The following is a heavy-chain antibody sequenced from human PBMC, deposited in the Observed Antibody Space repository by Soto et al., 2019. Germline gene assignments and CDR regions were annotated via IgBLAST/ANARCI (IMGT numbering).Heavy chain of an antibody. CDR1: GFTFSTYA. V-gene: IGHV3-30-3*01. D-gene: IGHD1-1*01. CDR2: ILYDGSKK. CDR3: ARVNIAWNDVGAMDV. J-gene: IGHJ6*02. Sequence: QVQLVESAGGVVQPGRSLRLSCAASGFTFSTYAMHWVRQAPGKGLEWVAVILYDGSKKDYADSVKGRFTISRDNSKNTLYLQMNSLRAEDTAVYYCARVNIAWNDVGAMDVWGQGTTVTVSS.